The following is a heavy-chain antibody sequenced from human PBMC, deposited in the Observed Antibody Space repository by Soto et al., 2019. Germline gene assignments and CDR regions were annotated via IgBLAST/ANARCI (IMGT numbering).Heavy chain of an antibody. CDR1: GLTLSDFY. V-gene: IGHV3-11*01. CDR3: ARGHRGLEV. Sequence: QVQLVESGGDLVKPGESLRLSCSASGLTLSDFYMSWVRQAPGKGLEWRSYISRDSSDIYYADSVKGRLTISRDNARNSLYLQMNGLRDDDTAVYYCARGHRGLEVWGQGTTVTVSS. J-gene: IGHJ6*02. CDR2: ISRDSSDI.